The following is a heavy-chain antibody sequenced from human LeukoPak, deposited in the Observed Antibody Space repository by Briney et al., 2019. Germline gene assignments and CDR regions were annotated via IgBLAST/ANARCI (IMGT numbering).Heavy chain of an antibody. D-gene: IGHD1-1*01. V-gene: IGHV4-61*02. CDR1: GGSISSGSYY. J-gene: IGHJ4*02. CDR2: IYTSGST. Sequence: SETLSLTCTVSGGSISSGSYYWSWIRQPAGKGLEWIGRIYTSGSTNYNPSLKSRVTMSVDTSKNQFSLKLSSATAADTAVYYCARRAYSAAYWKHFDYWGQGTLVTVSS. CDR3: ARRAYSAAYWKHFDY.